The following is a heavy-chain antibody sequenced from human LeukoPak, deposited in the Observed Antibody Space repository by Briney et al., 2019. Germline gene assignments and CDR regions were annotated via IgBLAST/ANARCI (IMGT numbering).Heavy chain of an antibody. CDR2: IYPGDSDT. CDR3: ARARSSIAAQVDY. J-gene: IGHJ4*02. D-gene: IGHD6-6*01. V-gene: IGHV5-51*01. Sequence: GESLKISCKVSGYTFASYWIGWVRQMPGKGLEWMGIIYPGDSDTRYSPSFQGQVTISADKSISTAYLQWSSLKASDTAMYYCARARSSIAAQVDYWGQGTLVTVSS. CDR1: GYTFASYW.